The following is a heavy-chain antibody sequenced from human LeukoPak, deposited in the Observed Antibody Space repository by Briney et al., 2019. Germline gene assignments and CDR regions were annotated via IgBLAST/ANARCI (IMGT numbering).Heavy chain of an antibody. V-gene: IGHV4-38-2*02. J-gene: IGHJ4*02. CDR1: GYSISSGYY. Sequence: SETLSLPCPVSGYSISSGYYWGWIRQPPGKGLEWIGSIYHSGSTYYNPSLKSRVTISVDTSKNQFSLKLSSVTAADTAVYYCARARRIAAAGPFDYWGQGTLVTVSS. CDR3: ARARRIAAAGPFDY. D-gene: IGHD6-13*01. CDR2: IYHSGST.